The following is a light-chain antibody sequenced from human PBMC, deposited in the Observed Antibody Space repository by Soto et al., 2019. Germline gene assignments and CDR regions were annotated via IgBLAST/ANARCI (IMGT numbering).Light chain of an antibody. CDR1: QSVSSK. V-gene: IGKV3-15*01. Sequence: EIVMTQSPATLSMSPGERPTLSCRASQSVSSKLAWYQQKPGQAPRLLIYDASTRATGIPDTFSGSGSGTEFTLTISSLQSEDFAVYYCQQYIRWPLTFGGGTKVDIK. CDR3: QQYIRWPLT. CDR2: DAS. J-gene: IGKJ4*01.